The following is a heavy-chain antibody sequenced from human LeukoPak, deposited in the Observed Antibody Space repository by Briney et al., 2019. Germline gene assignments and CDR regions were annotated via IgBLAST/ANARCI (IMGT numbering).Heavy chain of an antibody. Sequence: SVTVSCKASGGTFSSYAISWVRQAPGQGLEWMGGIIPIFGTANYAQKFQGRVTITADESTSTAYMELSSLRSEDTAVYYCARNHAYYYDSSGYSMDVWGQGTTVTVSS. CDR2: IIPIFGTA. J-gene: IGHJ6*02. CDR3: ARNHAYYYDSSGYSMDV. V-gene: IGHV1-69*13. D-gene: IGHD3-22*01. CDR1: GGTFSSYA.